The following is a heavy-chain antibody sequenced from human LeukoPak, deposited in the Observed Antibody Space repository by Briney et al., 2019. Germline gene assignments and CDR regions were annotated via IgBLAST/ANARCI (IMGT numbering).Heavy chain of an antibody. CDR2: IRYDGSNK. V-gene: IGHV3-30*02. CDR3: AKGRYDINLYYFDY. CDR1: GFTFSSYG. D-gene: IGHD3-9*01. J-gene: IGHJ4*02. Sequence: GGSLRLSCAASGFTFSSYGMHWVRQAPGKGLEWVAFIRYDGSNKYYADSVKGRFTISRDNSKNTLYLQMNSLRAEDTAVYYCAKGRYDINLYYFDYWGQGTLVTVSS.